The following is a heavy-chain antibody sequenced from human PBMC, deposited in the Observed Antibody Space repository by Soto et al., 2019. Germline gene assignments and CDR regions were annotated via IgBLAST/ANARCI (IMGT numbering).Heavy chain of an antibody. CDR3: ARSWSVAGGGELWFDP. Sequence: LSLTCTVSGGSVSSGSYYWSWIRQPPGKGLEWIGYIYYSGSTNYNPSLKSRVTISVDTSKNQFSLKLSSVTAADTAVYYCARSWSVAGGGELWFDPWGQGTLVTVSS. D-gene: IGHD6-19*01. V-gene: IGHV4-61*01. CDR1: GGSVSSGSYY. J-gene: IGHJ5*02. CDR2: IYYSGST.